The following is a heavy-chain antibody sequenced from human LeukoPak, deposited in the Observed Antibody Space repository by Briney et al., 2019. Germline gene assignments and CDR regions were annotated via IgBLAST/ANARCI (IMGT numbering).Heavy chain of an antibody. D-gene: IGHD3-22*01. CDR2: INPNDGST. CDR3: ARAGTITMIVVYWFDP. CDR1: GYTFTSYY. V-gene: IGHV1-46*01. J-gene: IGHJ5*02. Sequence: ASVKVSCKASGYTFTSYYMHWVRQAPGQGLEWMGTINPNDGSTSYAQKFQGRVTMTRDTSTSTVYMELSSLRSEDTAVYYCARAGTITMIVVYWFDPWGQGTLVTVSS.